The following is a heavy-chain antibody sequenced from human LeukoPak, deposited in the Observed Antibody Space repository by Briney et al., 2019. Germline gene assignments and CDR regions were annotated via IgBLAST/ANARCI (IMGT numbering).Heavy chain of an antibody. CDR2: KKQDGNET. Sequence: GGSLRLSCTVSVFTFSHYWMRWVRRTPEKGREWVINKKQDGNETVYVDSVKGRFTISRDNAQSSLYLQMNSLRAEDTAVYYCARDPYRRSWSHGMDVWGQGTAVTVS. CDR3: ARDPYRRSWSHGMDV. D-gene: IGHD6-13*01. J-gene: IGHJ6*02. V-gene: IGHV3-7*05. CDR1: VFTFSHYW.